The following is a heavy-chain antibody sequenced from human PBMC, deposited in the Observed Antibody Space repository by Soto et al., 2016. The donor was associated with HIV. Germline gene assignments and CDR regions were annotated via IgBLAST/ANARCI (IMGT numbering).Heavy chain of an antibody. Sequence: EVQLVESGGGLVKPGGSLRLSCAASGFTFSSYSMNWVRQAPGKGLEWVSSISSSSSYIYYADSVKGRFTISRDNAKNSLYLQMNSLRAEDTAVYYCARDYYGSGSYYSPRYYYMDVWGKGTTVTVSS. J-gene: IGHJ6*03. D-gene: IGHD3-10*01. V-gene: IGHV3-21*01. CDR1: GFTFSSYS. CDR2: ISSSSSYI. CDR3: ARDYYGSGSYYSPRYYYMDV.